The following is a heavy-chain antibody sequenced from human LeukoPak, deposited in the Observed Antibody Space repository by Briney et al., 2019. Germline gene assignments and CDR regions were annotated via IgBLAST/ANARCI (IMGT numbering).Heavy chain of an antibody. D-gene: IGHD3-3*01. V-gene: IGHV3-21*03. J-gene: IGHJ4*02. Sequence: PGGSLRLSCAASGFTFSSYSMNWVRQAPGKGLEWVSSISSSSSYIYYADSVKGRFTISRANAKNSLYLQMNRLRAEDTAVYYCARNVWSGYYLLKFDNWGQGTLVTVSS. CDR3: ARNVWSGYYLLKFDN. CDR1: GFTFSSYS. CDR2: ISSSSSYI.